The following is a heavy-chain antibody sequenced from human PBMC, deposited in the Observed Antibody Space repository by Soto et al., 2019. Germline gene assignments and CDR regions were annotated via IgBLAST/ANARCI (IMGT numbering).Heavy chain of an antibody. CDR3: ARGAPSFESLGEVGGLXDY. V-gene: IGHV4-39*01. CDR1: GGSISSSSYY. Sequence: SETLSLTCTVSGGSISSSSYYWGWIRQPPGKGLEWIGSIYYSGSTYYNPSLKSRVTISVDTSKNQFSLKLSSVTAADTAVYYCARGAPSFESLGEVGGLXDYWGQRTLVPVSS. D-gene: IGHD3-16*01. CDR2: IYYSGST. J-gene: IGHJ4*02.